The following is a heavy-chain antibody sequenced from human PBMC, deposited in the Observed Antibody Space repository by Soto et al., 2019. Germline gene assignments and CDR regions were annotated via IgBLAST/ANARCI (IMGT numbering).Heavy chain of an antibody. Sequence: KQSQTLSLTCAISGDSVSSNSAAWNWIRQSPSRGLEWLGRTYYRSKWYNDYAVSVKSRITINPATSKNQFSLQLNSVTPDDTAVYYCARVLRDIVVVPAAINAFDIWGQGTMVTVSS. CDR2: TYYRSKWYN. V-gene: IGHV6-1*01. CDR3: ARVLRDIVVVPAAINAFDI. D-gene: IGHD2-2*01. J-gene: IGHJ3*02. CDR1: GDSVSSNSAA.